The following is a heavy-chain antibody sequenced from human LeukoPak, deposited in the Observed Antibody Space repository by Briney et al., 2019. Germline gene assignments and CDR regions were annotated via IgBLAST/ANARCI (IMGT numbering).Heavy chain of an antibody. D-gene: IGHD6-13*01. CDR2: ISSSSSYI. J-gene: IGHJ4*02. V-gene: IGHV3-21*01. CDR1: GFTFSSYS. Sequence: GGSLRLSCAASGFTFSSYSMNWVRQAPGKGLKWVSSISSSSSYIYYADSVKGRFTISRDNAKNSLYLQMNSLRAEDTAVYYCARDDTHSSSWYDYWGQGTLVTVSS. CDR3: ARDDTHSSSWYDY.